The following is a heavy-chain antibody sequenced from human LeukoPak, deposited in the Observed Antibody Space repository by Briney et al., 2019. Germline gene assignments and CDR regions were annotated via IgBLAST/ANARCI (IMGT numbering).Heavy chain of an antibody. D-gene: IGHD6-19*01. V-gene: IGHV3-21*04. CDR3: AKHKSGWYFDY. J-gene: IGHJ4*02. CDR1: GFTFSSYS. CDR2: ISSSSSYI. Sequence: GGSLRLSCAASGFTFSSYSMNWVRQAPGKGLEWVSSISSSSSYIYYADSVKGRFTISRDNSKNTLYLQMNSLRAEDTAVYYCAKHKSGWYFDYWGQGTLVTVSS.